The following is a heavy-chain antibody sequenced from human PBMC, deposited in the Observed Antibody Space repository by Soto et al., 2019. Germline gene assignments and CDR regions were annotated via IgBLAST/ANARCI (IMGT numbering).Heavy chain of an antibody. CDR2: IKQDGSEK. CDR1: GFTFSSYW. V-gene: IGHV3-7*01. J-gene: IGHJ6*03. CDR3: ARDIVLMVYATPNNYYYYYTDV. Sequence: GGSLRLSCAASGFTFSSYWMSWVRQAPGKGLEWVANIKQDGSEKYYVDSVKGRFTISRDNAKNSLYLQMNSLRAEDTAVYYCARDIVLMVYATPNNYYYYYTDVWGKGTTVTVSS. D-gene: IGHD2-8*01.